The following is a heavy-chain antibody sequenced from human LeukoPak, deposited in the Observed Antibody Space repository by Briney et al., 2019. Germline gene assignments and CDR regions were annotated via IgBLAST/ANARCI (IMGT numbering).Heavy chain of an antibody. Sequence: PEGSLRLSCAASGFTFSNPWMSWVRQAPGKGLEWVGRIRSKTDGGTADYAAPVKDRIIISRDDSKNTLYLQMNSLKNEDTAVYYCTTGTYWGQGTLVTVSS. CDR3: TTGTY. CDR2: IRSKTDGGTA. J-gene: IGHJ4*02. V-gene: IGHV3-15*01. CDR1: GFTFSNPW.